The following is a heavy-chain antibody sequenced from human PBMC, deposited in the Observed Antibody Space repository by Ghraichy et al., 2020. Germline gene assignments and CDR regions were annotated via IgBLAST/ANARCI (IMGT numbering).Heavy chain of an antibody. J-gene: IGHJ4*02. CDR3: ARDRGAWLLPF. CDR1: GYTFITYA. V-gene: IGHV1-3*01. D-gene: IGHD3-22*01. CDR2: ISAGNGNT. Sequence: ASVKVSCKASGYTFITYAIHWVRQAPGQRLEWMGWISAGNGNTKYSQNFQGRVTITRDTSASTAYMDLSSLRSEDTAVYYCARDRGAWLLPFWGQGTLVTVSS.